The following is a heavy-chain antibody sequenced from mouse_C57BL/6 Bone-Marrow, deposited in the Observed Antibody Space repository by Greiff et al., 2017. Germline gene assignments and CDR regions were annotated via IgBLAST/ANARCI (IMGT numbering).Heavy chain of an antibody. CDR1: GYTFTSYW. Sequence: QVQLQQPGAELVKPGASVKLSCKASGYTFTSYWMQWVKQRPGQGLEWIGEIDPSDSYTNYNQKFKGKAPLTVDTSSSTAYMQLSSLTSEDSAVYSCARGSWYYAMDYWGQGTSVTVSS. J-gene: IGHJ4*01. CDR2: IDPSDSYT. V-gene: IGHV1-50*01. CDR3: ARGSWYYAMDY.